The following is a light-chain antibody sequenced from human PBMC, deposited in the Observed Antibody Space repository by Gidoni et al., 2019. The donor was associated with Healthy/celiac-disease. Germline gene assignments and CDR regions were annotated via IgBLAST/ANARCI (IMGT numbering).Light chain of an antibody. Sequence: SYELTQPPSVSVSPGQTASITCSGDKLGDKYACWYQQKPGQSPVLVIYQDSKRPSGIPERFSGSNSGNTATLTISGTQAMDEADYYCQAWDSSTYVVFGRDQADRP. V-gene: IGLV3-1*01. CDR2: QDS. J-gene: IGLJ2*01. CDR3: QAWDSSTYVV. CDR1: KLGDKY.